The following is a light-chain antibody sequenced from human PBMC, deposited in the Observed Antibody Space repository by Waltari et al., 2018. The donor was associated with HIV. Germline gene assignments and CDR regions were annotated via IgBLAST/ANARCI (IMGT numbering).Light chain of an antibody. Sequence: EIVLTQSLGTLSLSPGERATLSCRASQTINTTYLGWYQQKPGQAPTLLIYGASNRATGIPDRFSGSGSETDFTLTISRLESGDSAVYYCQQYGTSPFTFGPGT. J-gene: IGKJ3*01. V-gene: IGKV3-20*01. CDR1: QTINTTY. CDR3: QQYGTSPFT. CDR2: GAS.